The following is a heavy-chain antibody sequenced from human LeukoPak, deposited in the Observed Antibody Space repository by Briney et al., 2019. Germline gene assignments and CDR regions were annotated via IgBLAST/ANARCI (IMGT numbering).Heavy chain of an antibody. CDR3: ARGPYYYDSKTFDY. Sequence: PSQTLSLTCTVSGGSISSGGYYWSWIRQHPEKGLEWIGYIYYSGGTYYNPSLKSRVTISVDTSKDQFSLKLSSVTAADTAVYYCARGPYYYDSKTFDYWGQGTLVTVSS. J-gene: IGHJ4*02. D-gene: IGHD3-22*01. V-gene: IGHV4-31*03. CDR2: IYYSGGT. CDR1: GGSISSGGYY.